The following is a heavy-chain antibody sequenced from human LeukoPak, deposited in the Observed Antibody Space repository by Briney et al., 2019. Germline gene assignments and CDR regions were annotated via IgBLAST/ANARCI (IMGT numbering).Heavy chain of an antibody. CDR2: IYYSGST. CDR1: GGSISSYY. V-gene: IGHV4-59*01. J-gene: IGHJ6*02. CDR3: ARDRGPYYGMDV. D-gene: IGHD5-12*01. Sequence: ASETLSLTWTVCGGSISSYYWSWMRQPPGKGLEWIGYIYYSGSTEYNPSLKSRVTISVDTSKNQFSLKLSAVTAADTAVYYCARDRGPYYGMDVWGQGTTVTVSS.